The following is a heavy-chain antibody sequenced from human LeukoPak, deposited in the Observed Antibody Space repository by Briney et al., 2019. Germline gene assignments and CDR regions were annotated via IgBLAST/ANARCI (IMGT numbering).Heavy chain of an antibody. Sequence: PGGSLRLSCAASGFSFSSYWMHWVRQAPGKGLVWVSRLNTDGSSTNYADSVKGRFTISRDNAKNTLYLQMNSLRAEDTAVYYCARGHHYYDSSAYYYWGQGTLVTVSS. D-gene: IGHD3-22*01. CDR3: ARGHHYYDSSAYYY. V-gene: IGHV3-74*01. CDR2: LNTDGSST. CDR1: GFSFSSYW. J-gene: IGHJ4*02.